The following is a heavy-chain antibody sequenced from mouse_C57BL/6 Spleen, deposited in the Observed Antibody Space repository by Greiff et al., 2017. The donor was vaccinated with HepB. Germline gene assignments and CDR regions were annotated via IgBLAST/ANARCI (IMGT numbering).Heavy chain of an antibody. CDR1: GFSLTSYG. J-gene: IGHJ4*01. D-gene: IGHD2-3*01. Sequence: VQLQQSGPGLVQPSQTLSITCTVSGFSLTSYGVHWVRQSPGKGLEWLGVIWSGGSTDYNAAFISRLSISKDNSKSQVFFKMNSLQADDTAIYYCARWLLREGYYAMDYWGQGTSVTVSS. V-gene: IGHV2-2*01. CDR3: ARWLLREGYYAMDY. CDR2: IWSGGST.